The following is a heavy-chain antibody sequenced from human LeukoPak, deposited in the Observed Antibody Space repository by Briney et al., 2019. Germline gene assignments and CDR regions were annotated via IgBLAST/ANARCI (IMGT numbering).Heavy chain of an antibody. J-gene: IGHJ4*02. CDR3: ATSRVFDF. CDR1: GFTFSDYF. V-gene: IGHV3-11*04. CDR2: INSDGNNI. Sequence: GGSLRLSFVTSGFTFSDYFMNWIRQAPGKGPEWLSFINSDGNNIYYRDSVKGRFTISRDNAKKTLYLEMNNLRVDDTAIYYCATSRVFDFWGQGTLVAVSS.